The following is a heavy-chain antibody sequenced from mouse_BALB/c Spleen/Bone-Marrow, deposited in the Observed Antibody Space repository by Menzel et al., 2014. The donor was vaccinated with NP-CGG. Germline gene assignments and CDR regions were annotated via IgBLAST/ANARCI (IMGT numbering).Heavy chain of an antibody. V-gene: IGHV1-7*01. CDR1: GYTFTSYW. CDR3: ARPENYDAMDY. Sequence: QVQLQQSGAELAKPGASVKMSCKASGYTFTSYWMHWVKQRPGQGLEWIGYINPSTGYTEYNQKFKDKATLTADKSSSTAYMQRSSLTSEDSAVYYCARPENYDAMDYWGQGTSVTVSS. J-gene: IGHJ4*01. CDR2: INPSTGYT.